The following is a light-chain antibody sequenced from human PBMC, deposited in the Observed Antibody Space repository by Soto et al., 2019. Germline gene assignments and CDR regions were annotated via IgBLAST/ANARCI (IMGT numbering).Light chain of an antibody. Sequence: EIVLTQSPGTLSLSPGERATLSCRASQTVSGSYLAWFQQKPGQAPRLLIYRASSRATGIPDRFSASGSGTDFTLTISRLEPEDFAVYYCQQYVTPPWTLGQGTKVEI. CDR2: RAS. J-gene: IGKJ1*01. V-gene: IGKV3-20*01. CDR1: QTVSGSY. CDR3: QQYVTPPWT.